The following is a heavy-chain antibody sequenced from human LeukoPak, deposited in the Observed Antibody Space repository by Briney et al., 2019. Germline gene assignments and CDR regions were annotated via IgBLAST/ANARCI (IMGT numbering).Heavy chain of an antibody. CDR2: INHSGST. CDR3: ASRYCSSTSCYHFDY. CDR1: GGSFSGYY. D-gene: IGHD2-2*01. Sequence: SETLSLTCAVYGGSFSGYYWSWIRQPPGKGLEWIGEINHSGSTNYNPSLKSRVTISVDTSKNQFSLKLSSVTAADTAVYYCASRYCSSTSCYHFDYWGQGTPVTVSS. J-gene: IGHJ4*02. V-gene: IGHV4-34*01.